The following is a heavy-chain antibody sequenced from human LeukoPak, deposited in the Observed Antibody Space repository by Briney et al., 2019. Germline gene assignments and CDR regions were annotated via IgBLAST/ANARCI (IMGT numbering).Heavy chain of an antibody. Sequence: PGGSLRLSCAASGFTFSSYYINWVRQAPGKGLEWVSSISSSSSYIYYADSLKGRFTISRDNAKNSLYLQMNNLRAEDTAVYYCARGADWLLLRGYMDVWGKGTTVTVSS. D-gene: IGHD3/OR15-3a*01. CDR3: ARGADWLLLRGYMDV. CDR2: ISSSSSYI. J-gene: IGHJ6*03. CDR1: GFTFSSYY. V-gene: IGHV3-21*01.